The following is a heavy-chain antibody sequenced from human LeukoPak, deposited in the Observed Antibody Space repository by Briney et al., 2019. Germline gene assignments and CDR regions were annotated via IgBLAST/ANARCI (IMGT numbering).Heavy chain of an antibody. D-gene: IGHD6-13*01. CDR2: IHYSGNT. Sequence: PSETLSLTCTVSGGSISSSYWSWIRQPPGKGLDWIGYIHYSGNTNSNPSLKSRVTMSVDTSNNQFSLKLTSVTAADTAVYYCASDTVGSSSTFDYWGQGTLVTVSS. CDR3: ASDTVGSSSTFDY. CDR1: GGSISSSY. V-gene: IGHV4-59*01. J-gene: IGHJ4*02.